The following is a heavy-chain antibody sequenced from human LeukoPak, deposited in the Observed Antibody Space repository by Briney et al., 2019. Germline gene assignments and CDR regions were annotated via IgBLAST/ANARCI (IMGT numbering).Heavy chain of an antibody. V-gene: IGHV1-69*04. CDR2: IIPIFGIA. CDR3: ARDLAKDYYDSSGYPPDY. D-gene: IGHD3-22*01. CDR1: GGTFSSYA. J-gene: IGHJ4*02. Sequence: SVKVSCKASGGTFSSYAISWVRQAPGQGLEWMGRIIPIFGIANYAHKFQGRVTITADKSTSTAYMELSSLRSEDTAVYYCARDLAKDYYDSSGYPPDYWGQGTLVTVSS.